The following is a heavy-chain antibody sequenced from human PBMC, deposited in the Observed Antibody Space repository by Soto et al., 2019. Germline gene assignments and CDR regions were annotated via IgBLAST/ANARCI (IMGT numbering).Heavy chain of an antibody. CDR3: AKDALRRSGWYYFDY. J-gene: IGHJ4*02. CDR1: GFTFSGQD. D-gene: IGHD6-19*01. CDR2: ISASGRDT. Sequence: EVQEVESGGGLVQPGGSLRLSCAASGFTFSGQDMCWIRQAPGKGLESVSGISASGRDTQYADSVKGRFTISRDNSKSTLYLQMNSLRVEDTAVYYCAKDALRRSGWYYFDYWGQGALVTVSS. V-gene: IGHV3-23*04.